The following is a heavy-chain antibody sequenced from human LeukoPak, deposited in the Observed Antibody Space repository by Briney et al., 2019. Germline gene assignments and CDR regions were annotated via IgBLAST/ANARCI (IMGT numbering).Heavy chain of an antibody. Sequence: GESLKISCKGSGYSFTTYWIGWVRQMPGKGLEWMGIIFPGDSDTIYSPSFQGQVTISADKSINTAYLQWSSLKASDTAMDFCATSESQTKFDYWGQGTQVIVSS. V-gene: IGHV5-51*01. D-gene: IGHD1/OR15-1a*01. CDR1: GYSFTTYW. J-gene: IGHJ4*02. CDR3: ATSESQTKFDY. CDR2: IFPGDSDT.